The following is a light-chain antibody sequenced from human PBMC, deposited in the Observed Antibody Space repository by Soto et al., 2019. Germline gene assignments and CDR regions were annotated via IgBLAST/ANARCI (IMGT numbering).Light chain of an antibody. CDR1: QSVSSSY. Sequence: LLTTSPGTLSLSPGTIATLSGRASQSVSSSYLAWYQQKPGQAPRLLIYGASSRATGIPDRFSGSGSGTEFTLTISSLQSEDFAVYYCQQYNTWPWTFGEGTKVDIK. V-gene: IGKV3-20*01. J-gene: IGKJ1*01. CDR2: GAS. CDR3: QQYNTWPWT.